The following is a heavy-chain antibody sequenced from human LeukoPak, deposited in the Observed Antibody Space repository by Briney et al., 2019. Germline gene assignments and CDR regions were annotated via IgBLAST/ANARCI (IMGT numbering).Heavy chain of an antibody. CDR3: ARKAGYYYGSGDY. V-gene: IGHV3-48*03. CDR2: ISSSGSTI. D-gene: IGHD3-10*01. CDR1: GFTFSSYE. J-gene: IGHJ4*02. Sequence: GGSLRLSCAASGFTFSSYEMNWVRQAPGKGLEWVSYISSSGSTIYYADSVKGRFTISRDNAKNSLYLQMHSLRAEDTAVYYCARKAGYYYGSGDYWGQGTLVTVSS.